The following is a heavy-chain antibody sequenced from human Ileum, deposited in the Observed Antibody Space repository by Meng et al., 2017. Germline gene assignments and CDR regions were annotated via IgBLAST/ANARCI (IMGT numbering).Heavy chain of an antibody. D-gene: IGHD3-22*01. J-gene: IGHJ4*02. CDR1: GFTFSSYA. CDR2: ISFDGSNK. CDR3: ARGLPYYDSTDYYRLDY. Sequence: QVHLVESGGGVVQPGRSLRLSCAASGFTFSSYAVHWVRQAPGKGLEWVAVISFDGSNKYYIDSVKGRFTISRDNSKNTVFLQMGSLRAEDTALYCCARGLPYYDSTDYYRLDYWGQGTLVTVSS. V-gene: IGHV3-30-3*01.